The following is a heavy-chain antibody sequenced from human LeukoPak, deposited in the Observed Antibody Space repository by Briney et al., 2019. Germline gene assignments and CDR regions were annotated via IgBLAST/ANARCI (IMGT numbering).Heavy chain of an antibody. CDR2: IYYSGST. CDR3: AHQSDIVVVPAAMRGTYFDY. V-gene: IGHV4-39*01. J-gene: IGHJ4*02. D-gene: IGHD2-2*01. Sequence: PSETLSLTCTVSGGSISSSSYYWGWIRQPPGKGLEWIGSIYYSGSTYYNPSLKSRVTISVDTSKNQFSLKLSSVTAADTAVYYLAHQSDIVVVPAAMRGTYFDYWGQGTLVTV. CDR1: GGSISSSSYY.